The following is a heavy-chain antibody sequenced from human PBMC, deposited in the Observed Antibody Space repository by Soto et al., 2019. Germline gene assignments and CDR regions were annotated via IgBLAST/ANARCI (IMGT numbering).Heavy chain of an antibody. Sequence: WGSLRLSCAASGFTFSSYSMNWVRQAPGKGLEWVSYISSSSSTIYYADSVKGRFTISRDNAKNSLYLQMNSLRAEDTAVYYCARVEGDIVVVPAAMDMDVWGKGTTVTVSS. CDR1: GFTFSSYS. D-gene: IGHD2-2*01. V-gene: IGHV3-48*01. CDR3: ARVEGDIVVVPAAMDMDV. J-gene: IGHJ6*03. CDR2: ISSSSSTI.